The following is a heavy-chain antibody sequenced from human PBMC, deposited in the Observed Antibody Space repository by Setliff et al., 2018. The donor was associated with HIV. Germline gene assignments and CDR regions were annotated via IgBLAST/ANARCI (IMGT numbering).Heavy chain of an antibody. Sequence: SVKVSCKASADTFTNCLINWVRQAPGQGLEWMGGIIPILGPANYAQKFQGRVTITAGEYTTTSYMELRNLRSEDTAIYYCARGLGNFVPDLIGYFDYWGQGTLVTVSS. V-gene: IGHV1-69*13. D-gene: IGHD3-3*02. CDR3: ARGLGNFVPDLIGYFDY. CDR1: ADTFTNCL. J-gene: IGHJ4*02. CDR2: IIPILGPA.